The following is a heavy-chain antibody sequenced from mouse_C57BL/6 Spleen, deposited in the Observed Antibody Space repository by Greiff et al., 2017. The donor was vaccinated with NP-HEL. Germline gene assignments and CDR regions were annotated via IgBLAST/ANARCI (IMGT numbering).Heavy chain of an antibody. V-gene: IGHV1-81*01. CDR3: ARSDGYHYFDY. D-gene: IGHD2-3*01. Sequence: QVQLQQSGAELARPGASVKLSCKASGYTFTSYGISWVKQRTGQGLEWIGEIYPRSGDTYYNEKFKGKATLTADKSSRTAYMELRSLTSEDSAVYFSARSDGYHYFDYWGQGTTLTVSS. CDR2: IYPRSGDT. J-gene: IGHJ2*01. CDR1: GYTFTSYG.